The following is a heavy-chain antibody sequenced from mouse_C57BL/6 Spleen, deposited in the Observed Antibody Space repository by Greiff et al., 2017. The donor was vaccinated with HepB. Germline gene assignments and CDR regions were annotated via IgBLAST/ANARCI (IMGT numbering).Heavy chain of an antibody. D-gene: IGHD1-1*01. J-gene: IGHJ1*03. CDR3: VRDRDYYGVDPNWYFDV. Sequence: EVKVVESGGGLVQPKGSLKLSCAASGFTFNTYAMHWVRQAPGKGLEWVARIRSKSSNYATYYADSGKERFTISRDDSQSMLYLQMNNLKTEDTAMYYGVRDRDYYGVDPNWYFDVWGTGTTVTVSS. CDR1: GFTFNTYA. CDR2: IRSKSSNYAT. V-gene: IGHV10-3*01.